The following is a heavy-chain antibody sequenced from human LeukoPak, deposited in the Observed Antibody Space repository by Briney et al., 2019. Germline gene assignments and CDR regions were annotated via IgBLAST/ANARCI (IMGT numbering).Heavy chain of an antibody. J-gene: IGHJ4*02. Sequence: ASVKVSCKASGGTFSSYAINWVRQATGQGLEWMGWMNPNSGNTGYAQKFQGRVTMTRNTSISTAYMELSSLRSEDTAVYYCARGHPLPTGDYWGQGTLVTVSS. V-gene: IGHV1-8*02. D-gene: IGHD1-1*01. CDR2: MNPNSGNT. CDR3: ARGHPLPTGDY. CDR1: GGTFSSYA.